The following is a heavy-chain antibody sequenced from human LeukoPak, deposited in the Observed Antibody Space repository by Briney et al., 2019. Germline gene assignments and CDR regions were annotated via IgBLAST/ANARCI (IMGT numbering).Heavy chain of an antibody. CDR2: ISGDSSQI. Sequence: PGGSLRLSCAASGFTFSGYAMNWVRQAPGKWLEWISYISGDSSQIFYADSVKGRFTTSRDNAKNSLHLQMSSLRVEDTALYYCVRDRGAPDYWGQGTLLTVSS. CDR1: GFTFSGYA. D-gene: IGHD3-10*01. J-gene: IGHJ4*02. V-gene: IGHV3-48*01. CDR3: VRDRGAPDY.